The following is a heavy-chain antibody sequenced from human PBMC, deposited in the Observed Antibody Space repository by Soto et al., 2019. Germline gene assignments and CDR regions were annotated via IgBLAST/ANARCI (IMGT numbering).Heavy chain of an antibody. J-gene: IGHJ6*02. CDR2: ISAYNGDT. Sequence: VASVKVSCKASGYIFTTYGFSWVRQAPGRGLEWMGWISAYNGDTNYAQNLQGRVTMTTDTSTQTAYMELRSLKSDDTAVYYCARQTHQELYCTSSGCCHYYYGLAVWGRGTTVTVSS. CDR1: GYIFTTYG. CDR3: ARQTHQELYCTSSGCCHYYYGLAV. V-gene: IGHV1-18*01. D-gene: IGHD2-2*01.